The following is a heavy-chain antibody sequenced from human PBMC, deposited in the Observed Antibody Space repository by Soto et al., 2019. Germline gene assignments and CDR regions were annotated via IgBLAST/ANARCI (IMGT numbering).Heavy chain of an antibody. J-gene: IGHJ6*02. CDR2: ISGSGGST. CDR1: GFTFSSYA. Sequence: GGSLRLSCAASGFTFSSYAMSWVRQAPGKGLEWVSAISGSGGSTYYADSVKGRFTISRDNSKNTLYLQMNSLRAEDTAVYYCAKSGPRYCSSTSSPCRRLYYYYGMDVWGQGTTVTVSS. CDR3: AKSGPRYCSSTSSPCRRLYYYYGMDV. D-gene: IGHD2-2*01. V-gene: IGHV3-23*01.